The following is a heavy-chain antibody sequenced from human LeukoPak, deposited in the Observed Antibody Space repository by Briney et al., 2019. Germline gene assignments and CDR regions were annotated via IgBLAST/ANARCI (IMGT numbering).Heavy chain of an antibody. D-gene: IGHD6-13*01. Sequence: GASVKVSCKASGYTFTGYYMHWVRQAPGQGLEWMGWINPNSGGTNYAQKFQGRVTMTRDTSISTAYMELSRLRSDDTVVYYCARLSSSWYKTQDYYYYMDVWGKGTTVTVSS. CDR3: ARLSSSWYKTQDYYYYMDV. J-gene: IGHJ6*03. V-gene: IGHV1-2*02. CDR1: GYTFTGYY. CDR2: INPNSGGT.